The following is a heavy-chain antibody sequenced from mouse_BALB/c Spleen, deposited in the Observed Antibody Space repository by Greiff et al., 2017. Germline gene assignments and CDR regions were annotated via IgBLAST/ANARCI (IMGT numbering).Heavy chain of an antibody. D-gene: IGHD2-14*01. V-gene: IGHV5-17*02. CDR1: GFTFSSFG. J-gene: IGHJ4*01. CDR2: ISSGSSTI. CDR3: ARSNYRSSMDY. Sequence: EGHLVESGGGLVQPGGSRKLSCAASGFTFSSFGMHWVRQAPEKGLEWVAYISSGSSTIYYADTVKGRFTISRDNPKNTLFLQMTSLRSEDTAMYYCARSNYRSSMDYWGQGTSVTVSS.